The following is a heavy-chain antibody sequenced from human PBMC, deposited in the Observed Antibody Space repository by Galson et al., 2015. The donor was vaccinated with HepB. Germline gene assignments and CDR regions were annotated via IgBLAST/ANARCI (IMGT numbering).Heavy chain of an antibody. J-gene: IGHJ6*02. V-gene: IGHV3-30*04. D-gene: IGHD3-22*01. CDR1: GFTFSNYA. Sequence: SLRLSCAASGFTFSNYAMHWVRQTPGKGLEWVAVISYDATKKYYIDAVKGRFSISRDNSKGTVYLQMGSLRAEDTAVYYCARDLYSYAADYYYHNGLDVWGQGTTVTVSS. CDR3: ARDLYSYAADYYYHNGLDV. CDR2: ISYDATKK.